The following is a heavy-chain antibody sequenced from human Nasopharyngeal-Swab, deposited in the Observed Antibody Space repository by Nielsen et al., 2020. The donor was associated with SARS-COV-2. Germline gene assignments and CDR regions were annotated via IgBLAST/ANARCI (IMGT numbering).Heavy chain of an antibody. CDR3: ARDGYSSSSGDFDY. CDR2: ISSSGSTI. J-gene: IGHJ4*02. CDR1: GFTFSDYY. D-gene: IGHD6-6*01. Sequence: GESLKISCAAPGFTFSDYYMSWIRQAPGKGLEWVSYISSSGSTIYYADSVKGRFTISRDNAKNSLYLQMNSLRAEDTAVYYCARDGYSSSSGDFDYWGQGTLVTVSS. V-gene: IGHV3-11*04.